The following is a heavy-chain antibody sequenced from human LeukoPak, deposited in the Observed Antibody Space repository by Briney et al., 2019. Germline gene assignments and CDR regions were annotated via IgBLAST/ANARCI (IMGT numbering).Heavy chain of an antibody. J-gene: IGHJ4*02. CDR3: AEDRQTGEGQYYFDY. V-gene: IGHV3-33*06. CDR2: IWYDGSNK. Sequence: AGRSLRLSCAASGFTFSSYGMHWVRQAPGKGLEWVAVIWYDGSNKYYADSVKGRFTISRDNSKNTLYLQMNSLRAEDTAVYYCAEDRQTGEGQYYFDYWGQGTLVTVSS. D-gene: IGHD7-27*01. CDR1: GFTFSSYG.